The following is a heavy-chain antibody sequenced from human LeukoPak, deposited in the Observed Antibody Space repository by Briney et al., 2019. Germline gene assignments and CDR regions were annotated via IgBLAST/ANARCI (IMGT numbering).Heavy chain of an antibody. V-gene: IGHV3-30*14. Sequence: PGRSLRLSCAASGFTFSSYAMHWVRQAPGKGLEWVAVISYDGSNKYYADSVKGRFTVSRDNSKSTVYFQMNGLRVDDTAVYYCAKDRGGLSLFDYWGRGTLVTVSS. D-gene: IGHD3-10*01. CDR1: GFTFSSYA. CDR2: ISYDGSNK. J-gene: IGHJ4*02. CDR3: AKDRGGLSLFDY.